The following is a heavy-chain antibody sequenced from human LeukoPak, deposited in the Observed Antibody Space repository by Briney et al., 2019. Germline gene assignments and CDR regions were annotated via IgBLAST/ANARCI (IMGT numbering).Heavy chain of an antibody. CDR2: FLHDGDT. Sequence: SEILSLTCTVSGDFSNTYYWNWLRQPPGRGLEWVGYFLHDGDTNCIPSLKGRVTISVDRSKNQFSLKLTSVTAADTAVYYCARVSVESDIDYWGQGILVTVSS. V-gene: IGHV4-59*01. CDR1: GDFSNTYY. J-gene: IGHJ4*02. CDR3: ARVSVESDIDY.